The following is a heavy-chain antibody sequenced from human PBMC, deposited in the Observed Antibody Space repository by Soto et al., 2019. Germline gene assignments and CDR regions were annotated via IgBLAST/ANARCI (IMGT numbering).Heavy chain of an antibody. Sequence: QVQLQQSGPGLVKPSQTLSLTCAISGDSVSSNDAVWNWIRQSPSRGLEWLGRTYYRSIWQTEXPXSXKXXMTINPDASKNQFSLQLNSMTAEDTAMYYCARLAGNSWLDHWGQGTLVTVSA. V-gene: IGHV6-1*01. CDR2: TYYRSIWQT. CDR1: GDSVSSNDAV. J-gene: IGHJ5*02. CDR3: ARLAGNSWLDH.